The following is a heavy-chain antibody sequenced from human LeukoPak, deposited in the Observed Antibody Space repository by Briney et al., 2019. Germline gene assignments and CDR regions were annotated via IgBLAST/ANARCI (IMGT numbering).Heavy chain of an antibody. Sequence: SETLSLTCAVYGGSFSGYYWSWIRQPPGKGLEWIGEINHSGSTNYNPSLKSRVTISVDTSKNQFSLKLSSVTAADTAVYYCARVSSVGSGSLFPHYYYGMDVWGQGTTVTVSS. CDR2: INHSGST. D-gene: IGHD3-10*01. CDR3: ARVSSVGSGSLFPHYYYGMDV. V-gene: IGHV4-34*01. CDR1: GGSFSGYY. J-gene: IGHJ6*02.